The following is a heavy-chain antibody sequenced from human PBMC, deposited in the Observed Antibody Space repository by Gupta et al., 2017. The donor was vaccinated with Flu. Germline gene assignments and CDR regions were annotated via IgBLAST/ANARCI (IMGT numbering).Heavy chain of an antibody. Sequence: EVQLLESGGGLVQPGGSLRLSCAASGFTFNIYAMNWVRQAPGKGLEWVSGIRSSGGSTYYADSVKGRFTISRDNSKNTLFLQMNSLRGDDTAVYYCAKGAHCTFTSWYYYMDVWGKGTTVTVSS. V-gene: IGHV3-23*01. CDR2: IRSSGGST. J-gene: IGHJ6*03. CDR1: GFTFNIYA. CDR3: AKGAHCTFTSWYYYMDV. D-gene: IGHD2-2*01.